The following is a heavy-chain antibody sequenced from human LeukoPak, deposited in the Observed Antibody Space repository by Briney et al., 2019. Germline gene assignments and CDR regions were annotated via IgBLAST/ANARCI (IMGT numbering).Heavy chain of an antibody. CDR3: ASPLRYSSSWSSDYGMDV. V-gene: IGHV1-18*01. CDR2: ISAYNGNT. CDR1: GYTFTSYG. D-gene: IGHD6-13*01. J-gene: IGHJ6*02. Sequence: ASVKVSCKASGYTFTSYGISWVRQAPGQGLEWMGWISAYNGNTNYAQKLQGRVTMTTDTSTSTAYMELRSLRSDDTAVYYCASPLRYSSSWSSDYGMDVWGQGTLVTVSS.